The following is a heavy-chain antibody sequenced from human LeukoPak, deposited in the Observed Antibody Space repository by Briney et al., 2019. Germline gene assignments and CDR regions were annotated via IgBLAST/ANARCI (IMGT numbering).Heavy chain of an antibody. D-gene: IGHD3-10*01. J-gene: IGHJ3*02. CDR3: ARKLRVRGVISVYAFDI. V-gene: IGHV5-51*01. CDR1: GYSFTSYW. CDR2: IYPGDSDT. Sequence: GESLKISCKGSGYSFTSYWIGWVRQMPGKGLEWMGIIYPGDSDTRCSPSFQGQVTISADKSISTAYLQWSSLKASDTAMYYCARKLRVRGVISVYAFDIWGQGTMVTVSS.